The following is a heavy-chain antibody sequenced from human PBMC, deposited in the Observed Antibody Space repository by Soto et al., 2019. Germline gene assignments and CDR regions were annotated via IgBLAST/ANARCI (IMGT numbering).Heavy chain of an antibody. CDR1: GFTFSSYA. D-gene: IGHD2-2*01. CDR3: AKDLSSPVVVPAAMRP. CDR2: ISGSGGST. Sequence: PGGSLRLSCAASGFTFSSYAMSWVRQAPGKGLEWVSAISGSGGSTYYADSVKGRFTISRDNSKNTLYLQMNSLRAEDTAVYYCAKDLSSPVVVPAAMRPWGQGTLVTVSS. V-gene: IGHV3-23*01. J-gene: IGHJ4*02.